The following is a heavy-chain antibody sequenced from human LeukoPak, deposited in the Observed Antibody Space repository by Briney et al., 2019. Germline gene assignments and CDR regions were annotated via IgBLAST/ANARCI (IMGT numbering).Heavy chain of an antibody. D-gene: IGHD1-26*01. V-gene: IGHV3-30-3*01. CDR1: GFTFSDYY. Sequence: GGSLRLSCAASGFTFSDYYMSWIRQAPGKGLEWVAVISYDGSNKYYADSVKGRFTISRDNSKNTLYLQMNSLRAEDTAVYYCARETLEGGSYWGHDYYYGMDVWGQGTTVTVSS. J-gene: IGHJ6*02. CDR2: ISYDGSNK. CDR3: ARETLEGGSYWGHDYYYGMDV.